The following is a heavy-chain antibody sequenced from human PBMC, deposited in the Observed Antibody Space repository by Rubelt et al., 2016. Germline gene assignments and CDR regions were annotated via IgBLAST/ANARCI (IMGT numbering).Heavy chain of an antibody. CDR2: VSSDGNNK. CDR3: AMTTVNYYYHGMDV. J-gene: IGHJ6*02. D-gene: IGHD4-17*01. V-gene: IGHV3-30*14. Sequence: GKGLEWVAVVSSDGNNKYYADSVKGRFTMSRDNSQKTLYLQMNSLRAEDTALYYCAMTTVNYYYHGMDVWGQGTTVTVSS.